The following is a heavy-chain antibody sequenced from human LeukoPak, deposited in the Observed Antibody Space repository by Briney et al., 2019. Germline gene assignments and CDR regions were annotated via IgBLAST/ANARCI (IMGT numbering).Heavy chain of an antibody. CDR2: INHSGST. V-gene: IGHV4-34*01. Sequence: SETLSLTCAVYGGSFSGYYWSWIRQPPGKGLEWIGEINHSGSTNYNPSLKSRVTISVDTSKNRFSLKLSSVTAADTAVYYCARIVPFYWYFDLWGRGTLVTVSS. J-gene: IGHJ2*01. D-gene: IGHD3-22*01. CDR3: ARIVPFYWYFDL. CDR1: GGSFSGYY.